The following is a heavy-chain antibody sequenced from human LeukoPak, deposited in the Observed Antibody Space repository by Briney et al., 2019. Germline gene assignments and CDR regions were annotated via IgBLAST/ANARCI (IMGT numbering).Heavy chain of an antibody. CDR1: GGSISSSSYY. J-gene: IGHJ4*02. V-gene: IGHV4-39*01. CDR3: ASDDY. CDR2: IYYSGST. Sequence: SETLSLTCTVYGGSISSSSYYWGWIRQPPGKGLEWIGSIYYSGSTYHNPSLKSRVTISVDTSKNQFSLKLSSVTAADTAVYYCASDDYWGQGTLVTVSS.